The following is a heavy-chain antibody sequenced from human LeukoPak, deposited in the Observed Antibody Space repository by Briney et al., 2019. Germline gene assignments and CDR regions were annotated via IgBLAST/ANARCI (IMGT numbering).Heavy chain of an antibody. CDR2: IYYSGST. CDR1: GGSISSYY. V-gene: IGHV4-59*01. CDR3: ARYSSGWYYFDY. D-gene: IGHD6-19*01. J-gene: IGHJ4*02. Sequence: PSETLSLTCTVSGGSISSYYWSWIQQPPGKGLEWIGYIYYSGSTNYNPSLKSRVTISVDTSKNQFSLKLSSVTAADTAAYYCARYSSGWYYFDYWGQGTLVTVSS.